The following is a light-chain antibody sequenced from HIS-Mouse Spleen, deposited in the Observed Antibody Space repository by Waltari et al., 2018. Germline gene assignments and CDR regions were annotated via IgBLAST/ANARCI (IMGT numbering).Light chain of an antibody. CDR2: KDS. V-gene: IGLV3-25*03. CDR3: QSADSSGTYQDVV. Sequence: SYELTQPPSVSVSPGQTARITCSGDALPKQYAYWYQQKPGQAPVLVIYKDSERTSGIPERFSGSRSGTTVTLTISGVQAEDEADYYCQSADSSGTYQDVVFGGGTKLTVL. CDR1: ALPKQY. J-gene: IGLJ2*01.